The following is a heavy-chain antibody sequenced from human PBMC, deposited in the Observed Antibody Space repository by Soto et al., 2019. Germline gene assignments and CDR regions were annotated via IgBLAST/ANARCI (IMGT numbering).Heavy chain of an antibody. D-gene: IGHD7-27*01. J-gene: IGHJ4*02. V-gene: IGHV4-59*11. Sequence: QVHLQESGSGLVKPSETLSLTCTVSGGSICKHYWSWVRQPPGKGLEWIGYIYYTGGTNYNPSLKIRVTMSVDTSKKRVSLNLTSLTAADTAKYYCTSANWYSDYWGQGTLVPVSS. CDR3: TSANWYSDY. CDR2: IYYTGGT. CDR1: GGSICKHY.